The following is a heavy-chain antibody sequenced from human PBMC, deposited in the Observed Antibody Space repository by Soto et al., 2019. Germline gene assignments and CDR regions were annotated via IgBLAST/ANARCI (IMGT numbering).Heavy chain of an antibody. CDR1: GFTFNSYA. V-gene: IGHV3-23*01. Sequence: GGSLRLSCAASGFTFNSYAMSWVRQAPGKGLEWISAISGSANNAYYADSVKGRFTISRDNSKNTLYLQMNSLRAEDTAVYYCAYSSTPFDYWGQGTLVTVSS. CDR2: ISGSANNA. CDR3: AYSSTPFDY. J-gene: IGHJ4*02. D-gene: IGHD6-13*01.